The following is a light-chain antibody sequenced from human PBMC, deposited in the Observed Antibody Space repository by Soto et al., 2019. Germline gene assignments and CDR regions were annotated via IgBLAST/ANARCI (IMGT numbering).Light chain of an antibody. Sequence: IQVTQSPSSLSASVGDRVTITRRASQDIRGALAWYQQKPGKAPKLLIYDVSTLESGVPSRFSGSGSGTEFTLTITSLQPEDFGTYYCQQFNSYPITFGHGTRLEIK. CDR3: QQFNSYPIT. CDR1: QDIRGA. J-gene: IGKJ5*01. V-gene: IGKV1-13*02. CDR2: DVS.